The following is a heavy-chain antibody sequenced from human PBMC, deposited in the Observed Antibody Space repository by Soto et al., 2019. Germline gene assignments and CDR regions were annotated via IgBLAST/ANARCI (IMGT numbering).Heavy chain of an antibody. Sequence: SETLSLTCAVSGGSISSCGYSWSWIRQPPGKGLEWIGYIYHSGSTYYNPSLKSRVTISVDRSKNQFSLKLSSVTAADTAVYYCARETYYSVSRSYILDYWGQGTLVTVS. CDR1: GGSISSCGYS. CDR2: IYHSGST. CDR3: ARETYYSVSRSYILDY. J-gene: IGHJ4*02. V-gene: IGHV4-30-2*01. D-gene: IGHD3-10*01.